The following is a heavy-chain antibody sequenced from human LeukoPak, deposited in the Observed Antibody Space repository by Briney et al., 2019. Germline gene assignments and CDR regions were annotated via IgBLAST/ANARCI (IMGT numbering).Heavy chain of an antibody. V-gene: IGHV3-30*02. CDR2: IRYDGSNK. CDR3: ARNTRTIFGVVDDAFDI. Sequence: GGSLRLSCAASGFTFSSYGMHWVRQAPGKGLEWVAFIRYDGSNKYYADSVKGRFTISRDNSKNTLYLQMNSLRAEDTAVYYCARNTRTIFGVVDDAFDIWGQGTMVTVSS. J-gene: IGHJ3*02. CDR1: GFTFSSYG. D-gene: IGHD3-3*01.